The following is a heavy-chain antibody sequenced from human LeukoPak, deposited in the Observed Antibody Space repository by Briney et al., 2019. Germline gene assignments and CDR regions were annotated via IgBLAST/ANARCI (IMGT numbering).Heavy chain of an antibody. Sequence: GGSLRLSCAASGFTFSSYSMNWVRQAPGKGLEWVSVLYSGGSTYYTDSVKGRFSISRDNSKNTVSLQMNSLRAEDTAVYYCARLGGDRYCTNGVCYYCDYWGQGTLVTVSS. J-gene: IGHJ4*02. V-gene: IGHV3-66*01. D-gene: IGHD2-8*01. CDR2: LYSGGST. CDR1: GFTFSSYS. CDR3: ARLGGDRYCTNGVCYYCDY.